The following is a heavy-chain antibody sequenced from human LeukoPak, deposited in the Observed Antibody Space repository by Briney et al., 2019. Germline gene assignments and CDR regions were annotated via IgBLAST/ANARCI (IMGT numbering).Heavy chain of an antibody. D-gene: IGHD6-6*01. V-gene: IGHV3-74*01. J-gene: IGHJ4*02. Sequence: PGGSLRLSCAASGFTFSSYWMHWVRQAPGKGLVWVSRINSDGSSTSYADSVKGRFTISRDNSKNTLYLQMNSLRAEDTAVYYCAKASTSYSSSSPSDYWGQGTLVTVSS. CDR3: AKASTSYSSSSPSDY. CDR2: INSDGSST. CDR1: GFTFSSYW.